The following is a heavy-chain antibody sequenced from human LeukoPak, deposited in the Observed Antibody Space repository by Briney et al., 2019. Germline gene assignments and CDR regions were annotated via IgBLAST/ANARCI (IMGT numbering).Heavy chain of an antibody. CDR2: IKQDGSEK. CDR1: GFTFSGYW. D-gene: IGHD3-22*01. J-gene: IGHJ4*02. Sequence: TGGSLRLSCAASGFTFSGYWMTWVRQAPGKGLGWVANIKQDGSEKYYVDSVKGRFTISRDNAKNSLYLQMNYLRAEDTAVYYCARDKGDYDTSGSLFVFGGQGTLVTVSS. CDR3: ARDKGDYDTSGSLFVF. V-gene: IGHV3-7*03.